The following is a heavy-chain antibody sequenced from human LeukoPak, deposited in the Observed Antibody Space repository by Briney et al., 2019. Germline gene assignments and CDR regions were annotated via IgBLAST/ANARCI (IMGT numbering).Heavy chain of an antibody. CDR2: ISGSGGST. CDR1: RFTFSSYA. Sequence: TGGSLRLSCAASRFTFSSYAMSWVRQAPGKGLEWVSAISGSGGSTYYADSVKGRFTISRDNSKNTLYLQMNSLRAEDTAVYYCAKDQRLLWFGELSPLDYWGQGTLVTVSS. J-gene: IGHJ4*02. CDR3: AKDQRLLWFGELSPLDY. D-gene: IGHD3-10*01. V-gene: IGHV3-23*01.